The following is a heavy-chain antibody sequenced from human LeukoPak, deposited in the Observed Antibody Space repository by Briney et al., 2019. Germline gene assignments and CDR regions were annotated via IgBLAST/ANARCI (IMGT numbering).Heavy chain of an antibody. J-gene: IGHJ6*02. D-gene: IGHD2-2*01. CDR3: ARDFRYCSSTSCYKVGRYYYGMDV. Sequence: GGSLRLSCAASGFTFSSYAMSWVRQAPGKGLEWVAVIWYDGSNKYYADSVKGRFTISRDNSKNSLYLQMNSLRAEDTAVYYCARDFRYCSSTSCYKVGRYYYGMDVWGQGTTVTVSS. CDR2: IWYDGSNK. CDR1: GFTFSSYA. V-gene: IGHV3-33*08.